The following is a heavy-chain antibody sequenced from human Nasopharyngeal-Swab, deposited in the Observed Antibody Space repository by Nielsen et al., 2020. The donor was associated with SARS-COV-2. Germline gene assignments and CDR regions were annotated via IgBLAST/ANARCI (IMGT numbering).Heavy chain of an antibody. V-gene: IGHV3-11*01. CDR3: ASGGRRDDAFDI. D-gene: IGHD1-26*01. CDR1: GFTFSDYY. CDR2: ISSSGSTI. Sequence: GESLMISCAASGFTFSDYYMSWIRQAPGKGLEWVSYISSSGSTIYYADSVKGRFTISRDNAKNSLYLQMNSLRAEDTAVYYCASGGRRDDAFDIWGQGTMVTVSS. J-gene: IGHJ3*02.